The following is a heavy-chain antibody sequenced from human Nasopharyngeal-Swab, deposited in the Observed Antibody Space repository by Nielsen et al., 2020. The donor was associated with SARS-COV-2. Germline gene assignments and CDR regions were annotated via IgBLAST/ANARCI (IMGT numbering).Heavy chain of an antibody. J-gene: IGHJ4*02. Sequence: ASVKVFCKVSGYTLTELSMHWVRQAPGKGLEWVGGFDPEDGETIYAQKFQGRVTMTEDTSTDTAYMELSSLTSEDTAVYYCTTVAGSYGRFDYWGQGTPVTVSS. D-gene: IGHD1-26*01. V-gene: IGHV1-24*01. CDR1: GYTLTELS. CDR2: FDPEDGET. CDR3: TTVAGSYGRFDY.